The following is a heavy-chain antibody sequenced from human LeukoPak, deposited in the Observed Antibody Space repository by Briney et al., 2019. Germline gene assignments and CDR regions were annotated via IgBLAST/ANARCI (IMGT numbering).Heavy chain of an antibody. D-gene: IGHD5-24*01. J-gene: IGHJ4*02. CDR2: IYYSGST. Sequence: GSLRLSCAASGFTVSTNYMTWVRQAPGKGLEWIGTIYYSGSTYYNSSLKSRVTISVDTSKNQFSLKLSSVTAADTAVYYCVRDGYNPIDSWGQGALVTVSS. V-gene: IGHV4-59*05. CDR3: VRDGYNPIDS. CDR1: GFTVSTNY.